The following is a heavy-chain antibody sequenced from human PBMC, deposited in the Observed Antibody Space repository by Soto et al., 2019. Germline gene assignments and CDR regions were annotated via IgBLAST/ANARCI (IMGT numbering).Heavy chain of an antibody. J-gene: IGHJ6*02. CDR2: IGGSGTGGRT. D-gene: IGHD1-1*01. CDR1: GLTFSTYA. V-gene: IGHV3-23*01. CDR3: SRSPGGLDVYKSDYYGMDV. Sequence: EVHLLESGGDLVQPGGSLRLSCTASGLTFSTYAMSWVRQAPGKGLEWVSAIGGSGTGGRTYYANSMKGRFTISRDNSMNTVKLQMNSLRADDTAVYYCSRSPGGLDVYKSDYYGMDVWGQGTTVTVSS.